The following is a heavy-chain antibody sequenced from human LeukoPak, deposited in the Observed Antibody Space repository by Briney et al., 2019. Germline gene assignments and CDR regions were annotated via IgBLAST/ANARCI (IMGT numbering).Heavy chain of an antibody. CDR2: ISSSGDTI. D-gene: IGHD1-1*01. J-gene: IGHJ4*02. Sequence: GGSLRLSCAASGFIFSDYYMSWIRQAPGKGLEWLSYISSSGDTIYYADSVKGRFTISRDNAKNSLYLQMNSLRAEDTAMYYCARQVQEWPGGYWGQGTLVTVSS. CDR3: ARQVQEWPGGY. V-gene: IGHV3-11*01. CDR1: GFIFSDYY.